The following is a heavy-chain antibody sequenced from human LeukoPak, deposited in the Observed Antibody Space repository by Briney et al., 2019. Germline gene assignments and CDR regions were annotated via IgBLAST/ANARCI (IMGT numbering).Heavy chain of an antibody. V-gene: IGHV4-38-2*01. CDR2: VFHNGTT. D-gene: IGHD3-10*01. CDR1: GYSISSNYF. Sequence: SETLSLTCAVSGYSISSNYFWGWIRQPPGKGLEWIGGVFHNGTTYYNPSLKSRVTTSLDTSRNQFSLRLSPVTAADTAIYYCVRTWFGDTDDYFYYMDLWGRGTTVTVSS. CDR3: VRTWFGDTDDYFYYMDL. J-gene: IGHJ6*03.